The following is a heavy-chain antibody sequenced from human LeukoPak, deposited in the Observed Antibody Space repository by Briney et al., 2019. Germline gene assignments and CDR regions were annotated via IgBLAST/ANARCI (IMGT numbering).Heavy chain of an antibody. CDR2: ISGSGGST. CDR3: AKDPYSSYSYYFDY. CDR1: GFTFSSYA. J-gene: IGHJ4*02. V-gene: IGHV3-23*01. D-gene: IGHD6-6*01. Sequence: GGSLRLSCAASGFTFSSYAMSWVRQAPGKGMEWVSAISGSGGSTYYADSVKGRFTISRDNSKNTLYLQMNSLRAEDTAVYYCAKDPYSSYSYYFDYWGQGTLVTVSS.